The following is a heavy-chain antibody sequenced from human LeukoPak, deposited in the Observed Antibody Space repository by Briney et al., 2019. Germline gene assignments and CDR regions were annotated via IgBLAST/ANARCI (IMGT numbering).Heavy chain of an antibody. Sequence: GGSLRLSCAASGFNFNLFWMTWVRQAPGKGLRWVANIKQDGSEKYYVDSVKGRFTISRDDAKKTLYLQMNSLRAEDTAVYYCARAWNGFDYWGQGTLVTVSS. J-gene: IGHJ4*02. V-gene: IGHV3-7*05. CDR3: ARAWNGFDY. D-gene: IGHD1-1*01. CDR2: IKQDGSEK. CDR1: GFNFNLFW.